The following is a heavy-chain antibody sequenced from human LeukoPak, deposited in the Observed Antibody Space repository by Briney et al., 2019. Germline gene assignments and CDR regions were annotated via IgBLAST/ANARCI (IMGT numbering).Heavy chain of an antibody. CDR1: GYTFTSYG. CDR2: MNPNSGNT. V-gene: IGHV1-8*02. D-gene: IGHD3-22*01. J-gene: IGHJ3*02. Sequence: ASVKVSCKASGYTFTSYGINWVRQATGQGLEWMGWMNPNSGNTGYAQKFQGRVTMTRNTSISTAYMELSSLRSEDTAVYYCARVKMGSDSSGYEDAFDIWGQGTMVTVSS. CDR3: ARVKMGSDSSGYEDAFDI.